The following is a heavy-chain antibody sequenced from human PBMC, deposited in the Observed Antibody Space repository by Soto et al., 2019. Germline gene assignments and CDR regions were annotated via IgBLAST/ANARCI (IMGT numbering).Heavy chain of an antibody. D-gene: IGHD6-13*01. CDR1: GFIINDFY. Sequence: QVQLVETGGGLVKPGGSLRLSCAVSGFIINDFYISRIRQAPGKGLEWVSYISRSANYTNYADSLRGRFTISRDSASNSLFLQMSSLSAEDTGVYFCARGGIAAAVDYWGQGTLVTVSS. CDR2: ISRSANYT. V-gene: IGHV3-11*06. CDR3: ARGGIAAAVDY. J-gene: IGHJ4*02.